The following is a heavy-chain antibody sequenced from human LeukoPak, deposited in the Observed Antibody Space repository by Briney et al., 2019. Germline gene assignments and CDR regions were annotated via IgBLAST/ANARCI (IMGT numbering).Heavy chain of an antibody. J-gene: IGHJ4*02. V-gene: IGHV4-30-4*08. Sequence: LRLSCAASGFTVSSNYMSWIRQPPGKGLEWIGYIYYSGSTYYNPSLKSRVTISVDTSKNQFSLKLSSVTAADTAVYYCARAREEYYYDSSGYHFDYWGQGTLVTVSS. CDR2: IYYSGST. CDR3: ARAREEYYYDSSGYHFDY. CDR1: GFTVSSNY. D-gene: IGHD3-22*01.